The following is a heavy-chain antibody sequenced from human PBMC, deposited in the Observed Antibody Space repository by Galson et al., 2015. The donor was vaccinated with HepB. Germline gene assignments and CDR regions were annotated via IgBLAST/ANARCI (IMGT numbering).Heavy chain of an antibody. J-gene: IGHJ6*02. CDR1: GFTFSSYW. CDR3: ARRVSLVRGIITKPDYYYGMDV. D-gene: IGHD3-10*01. V-gene: IGHV3-7*03. CDR2: INQDGSSK. Sequence: LRLSCAASGFTFSSYWMNWVRQAPGKGLEWVAHINQDGSSKYYVDSVKGRFTISRDNAKDSVFLQLDSLRAEDTAVYFCARRVSLVRGIITKPDYYYGMDVWGQGTTVTVAS.